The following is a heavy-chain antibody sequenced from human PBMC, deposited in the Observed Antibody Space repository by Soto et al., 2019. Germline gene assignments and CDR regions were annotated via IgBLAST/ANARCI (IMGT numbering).Heavy chain of an antibody. CDR3: ARHFGYSSSWSRRDY. Sequence: ASVKVSCKASGYTFTGYYMHWVRQAPGQGLEWMGWINPNSGGTNYAQKFQGRVTMTRDTSISTAYMELSRLRSDDTAVYYCARHFGYSSSWSRRDYWGQGTLVTSPQ. V-gene: IGHV1-2*02. D-gene: IGHD6-13*01. J-gene: IGHJ4*02. CDR2: INPNSGGT. CDR1: GYTFTGYY.